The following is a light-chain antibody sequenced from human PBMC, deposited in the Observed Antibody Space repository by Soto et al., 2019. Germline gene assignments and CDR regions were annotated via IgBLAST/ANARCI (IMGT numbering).Light chain of an antibody. CDR1: SSDVGGYNS. V-gene: IGLV2-8*01. CDR3: SSYAGNNNLI. Sequence: QSVLTQPPSASGSPGQSVTISCTGTSSDVGGYNSVFWYQQHPGKAPKIMIYEVTKRPSGVPDRFSGSKSGNTASLTVSGLQAEDEADYYCSSYAGNNNLIFGGGTQLTVL. J-gene: IGLJ2*01. CDR2: EVT.